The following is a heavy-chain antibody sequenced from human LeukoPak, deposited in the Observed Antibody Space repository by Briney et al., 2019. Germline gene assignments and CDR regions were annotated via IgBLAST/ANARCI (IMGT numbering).Heavy chain of an antibody. J-gene: IGHJ6*03. Sequence: SETLSLTCTVSGGSISSSSYYWGWIRQPPGKGLEWIGSIYYSGSTYYNPSLKSRVTMSVDTSKNQFSLKLSSVTAADTAVYYCARVKAGSTSCCYYYYMDVWGKGTTVTVSS. D-gene: IGHD2-2*01. CDR3: ARVKAGSTSCCYYYYMDV. CDR1: GGSISSSSYY. V-gene: IGHV4-39*07. CDR2: IYYSGST.